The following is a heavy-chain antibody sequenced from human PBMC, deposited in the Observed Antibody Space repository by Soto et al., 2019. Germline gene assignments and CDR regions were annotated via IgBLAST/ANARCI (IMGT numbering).Heavy chain of an antibody. J-gene: IGHJ4*02. CDR1: GYSFTSYW. V-gene: IGHV5-51*01. CDR2: IYPGYSDT. Sequence: GESLKISCKGSGYSFTSYWIGWVGQMPGKGLEWMGIIYPGYSDTSYSPSFQGQVTISAVKSISTAYLQWRSLKASDTAMYYCARRYSSGYYYYFDYWGQGTLVTVSS. CDR3: ARRYSSGYYYYFDY. D-gene: IGHD3-22*01.